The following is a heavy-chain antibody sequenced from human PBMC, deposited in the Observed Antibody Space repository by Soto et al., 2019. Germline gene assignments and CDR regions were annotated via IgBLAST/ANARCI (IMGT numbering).Heavy chain of an antibody. V-gene: IGHV4-34*01. J-gene: IGHJ4*02. Sequence: QVQLQQWGAGLVKPSETLSLSCAVYGQSFSGHSWAWIRQPPGKGLEWIGEINDSGSTYYSPSLKSRVTISTDTSKNQFSLKLSSVSAADPAAYFCARGSGIVALPGELEDVNYDYWGQGTLVNVSS. CDR2: INDSGST. CDR1: GQSFSGHS. CDR3: ARGSGIVALPGELEDVNYDY. D-gene: IGHD1-1*01.